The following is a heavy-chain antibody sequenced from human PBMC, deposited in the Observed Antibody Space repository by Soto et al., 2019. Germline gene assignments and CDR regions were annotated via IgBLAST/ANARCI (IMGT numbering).Heavy chain of an antibody. Sequence: GGSLRLSCAASGFTFSNYAITWVRQAPGKGLEGVSAISGSGGTTYYADSVKGRFTISRDNSKNTLYLQMNSLRVEDTAVYYCAKGEAAGTYFYYYMGVWGKGTTVTVSS. CDR3: AKGEAAGTYFYYYMGV. CDR1: GFTFSNYA. V-gene: IGHV3-23*01. J-gene: IGHJ6*03. CDR2: ISGSGGTT. D-gene: IGHD6-13*01.